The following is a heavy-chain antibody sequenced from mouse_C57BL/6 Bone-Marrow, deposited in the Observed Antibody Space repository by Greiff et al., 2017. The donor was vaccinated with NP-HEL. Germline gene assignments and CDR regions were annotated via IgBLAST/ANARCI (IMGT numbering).Heavy chain of an antibody. V-gene: IGHV5-15*01. CDR1: GFTFSDYG. D-gene: IGHD4-1*01. CDR2: ISNLAYSI. CDR3: ARHGRFTWFAY. Sequence: EVQLVESGGGLVQPGGSLKLSCAASGFTFSDYGMAWVRQAPRQGPEWVAFISNLAYSIYYADTVTGRFTISRENAKNTLYLEMSSLRSEDTAMYYCARHGRFTWFAYWGQGTLVTVSA. J-gene: IGHJ3*01.